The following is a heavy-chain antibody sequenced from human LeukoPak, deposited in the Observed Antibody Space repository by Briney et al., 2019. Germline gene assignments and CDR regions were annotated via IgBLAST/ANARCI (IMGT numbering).Heavy chain of an antibody. J-gene: IGHJ1*01. CDR3: AKEWYYYGSGSYGDFQH. Sequence: GGSLRLSCAASGFTFSSYAMNWVRQAPGKGLEWVSAISGSDGSTYYADSVKGRFAISRDNSKNTLYLEMNSLRVEDTAVYYCAKEWYYYGSGSYGDFQHWGQGTLVTVSS. CDR1: GFTFSSYA. V-gene: IGHV3-23*01. CDR2: ISGSDGST. D-gene: IGHD3-10*01.